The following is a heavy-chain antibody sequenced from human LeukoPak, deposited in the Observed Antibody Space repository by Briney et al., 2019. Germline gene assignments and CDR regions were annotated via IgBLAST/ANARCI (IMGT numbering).Heavy chain of an antibody. CDR3: ARVVTTKQNWFDP. J-gene: IGHJ5*02. CDR1: GYSISSGYY. Sequence: SETLSLTCAASGYSISSGYYWGWIRQPPGKGLEWIGSIYHSGSTYHNPSLKSRVTISVDTSKNQFSLKLSSVTAADTAVYYCARVVTTKQNWFDPWGQGTLATVSS. V-gene: IGHV4-38-2*01. CDR2: IYHSGST. D-gene: IGHD4-17*01.